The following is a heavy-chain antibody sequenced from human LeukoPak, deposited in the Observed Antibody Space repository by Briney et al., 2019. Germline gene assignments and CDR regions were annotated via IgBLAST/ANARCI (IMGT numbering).Heavy chain of an antibody. CDR1: GYTFTSYG. Sequence: ASVKVSCKASGYTFTSYGISWVRQAPGQGLEWMGWISAYNGNTNCAQKLQGRVTITTDTSTSTAYMELRSLRSDDTAVYYCARNGGSGWNNNWFDPWGQGTLVTVSS. CDR3: ARNGGSGWNNNWFDP. V-gene: IGHV1-18*01. CDR2: ISAYNGNT. D-gene: IGHD6-19*01. J-gene: IGHJ5*02.